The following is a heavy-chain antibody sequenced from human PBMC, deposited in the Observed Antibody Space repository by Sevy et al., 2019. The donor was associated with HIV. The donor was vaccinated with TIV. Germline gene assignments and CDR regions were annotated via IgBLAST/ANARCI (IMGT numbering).Heavy chain of an antibody. V-gene: IGHV1-69*10. CDR1: GGSLSNYG. Sequence: ASVKVSCMASGGSLSNYGMNWVRQAPGQGLEWMGGIIPRPGIANYAQKVQDRVTITADESTSTVYMEVRGLRFEDTGVDYCASARACGGDCYFFDSWGQGTLVTVSS. CDR2: IIPRPGIA. CDR3: ASARACGGDCYFFDS. D-gene: IGHD2-21*02. J-gene: IGHJ4*02.